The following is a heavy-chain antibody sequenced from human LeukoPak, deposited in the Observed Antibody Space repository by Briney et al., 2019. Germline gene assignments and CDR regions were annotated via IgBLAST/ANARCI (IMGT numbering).Heavy chain of an antibody. CDR2: IYSGGST. CDR3: ARGNVDSSGWSVGLYYFDY. D-gene: IGHD6-19*01. V-gene: IGHV3-53*04. Sequence: GGSLRLSCAASGFTVSSNYMSWVRQAPGKGLEWVSVIYSGGSTYYADSVKGRFTISGHNSKNTLYLQMNSLRAEDTAVYYCARGNVDSSGWSVGLYYFDYWGQGTLVTVSS. CDR1: GFTVSSNY. J-gene: IGHJ4*02.